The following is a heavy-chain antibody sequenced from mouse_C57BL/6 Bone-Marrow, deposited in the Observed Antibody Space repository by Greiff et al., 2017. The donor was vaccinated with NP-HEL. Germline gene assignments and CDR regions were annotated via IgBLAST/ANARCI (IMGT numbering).Heavy chain of an antibody. D-gene: IGHD1-1*01. Sequence: QVQLQQPGAELVRPGSSVKLSCKASGYTFTSYWMHWVKQRPIQGLEWIGNIDPSDSETHYNQKFKDKATLTVDKSSSTAYMQLSSLTSEDSAVYYCPRFFYYYGSSPYWYFDVWGTGITVTVSS. J-gene: IGHJ1*03. CDR3: PRFFYYYGSSPYWYFDV. V-gene: IGHV1-52*01. CDR2: IDPSDSET. CDR1: GYTFTSYW.